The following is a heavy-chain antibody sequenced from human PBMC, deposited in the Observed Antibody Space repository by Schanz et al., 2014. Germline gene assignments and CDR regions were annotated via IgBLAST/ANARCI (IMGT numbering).Heavy chain of an antibody. CDR1: GFTFSSYA. CDR3: AKDGPGGSGSYSADGGMDV. V-gene: IGHV3-23*01. D-gene: IGHD3-10*01. CDR2: INTGVNT. Sequence: EVQLLESGGGLVQPGGSLRLSCAASGFTFSSYAMSWVRQAPGKGLEWVSAINTGVNTYYADSVRGRFTMSRDNSKNTLYLQMNSLRAGDAAVYYCAKDGPGGSGSYSADGGMDVWGQGTTVTVSS. J-gene: IGHJ6*02.